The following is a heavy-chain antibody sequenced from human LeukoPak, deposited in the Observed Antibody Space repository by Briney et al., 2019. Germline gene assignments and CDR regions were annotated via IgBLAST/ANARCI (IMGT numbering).Heavy chain of an antibody. J-gene: IGHJ5*02. Sequence: GGSLRLSCIASGFTFSSYGMHWVRQAPGKGLEWVAFIRYDGSNEEYADSVKGRFTISREISKKTVYLQMNSLRADDTAVYYCARANFMTTVTTIGWFDPWGQGTLVTVSS. D-gene: IGHD4-11*01. CDR2: IRYDGSNE. V-gene: IGHV3-30*02. CDR3: ARANFMTTVTTIGWFDP. CDR1: GFTFSSYG.